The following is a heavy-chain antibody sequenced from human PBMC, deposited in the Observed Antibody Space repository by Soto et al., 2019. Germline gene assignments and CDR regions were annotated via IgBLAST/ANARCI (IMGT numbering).Heavy chain of an antibody. CDR2: ICWNSGRI. J-gene: IGHJ4*02. CDR1: GFTFDDYA. Sequence: EVQLVESGGGSVQPGRSLRLSCAASGFTFDDYAMHWVRQVPGKGLEWVSNICWNSGRIGYADSVKGRFTISRDNAKNSLYLQMNSLRAEDTALYYCAKDIVIEDRSGWFYYWGQGTLVTDSS. CDR3: AKDIVIEDRSGWFYY. D-gene: IGHD6-19*01. V-gene: IGHV3-9*01.